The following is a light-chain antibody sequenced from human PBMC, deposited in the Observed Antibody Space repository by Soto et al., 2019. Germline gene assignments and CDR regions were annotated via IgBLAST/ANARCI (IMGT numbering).Light chain of an antibody. CDR3: QQYNSYPWT. Sequence: DIQMTQSPSTLSASVGDRVTITCRASQSISSWLAWYQQKPGKAPKLLIFKASSLESGVPSRFSSSGSGTEFTLTISSLQPDDSATYYCQQYNSYPWTFGQGTKLEIK. CDR2: KAS. J-gene: IGKJ2*02. CDR1: QSISSW. V-gene: IGKV1-5*03.